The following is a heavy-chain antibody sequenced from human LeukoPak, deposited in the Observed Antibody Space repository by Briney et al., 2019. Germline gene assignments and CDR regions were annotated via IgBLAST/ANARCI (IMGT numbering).Heavy chain of an antibody. J-gene: IGHJ4*02. CDR3: ARAVYDSSGYYYLHHDY. CDR2: IYYSGST. CDR1: GDSISRSNYY. D-gene: IGHD3-22*01. Sequence: PSETLSLTCTVSGDSISRSNYYWGWIRQPPGKGLEWIGSIYYSGSTDYNPSLKSQVTMSVDTSKSQFSLKVNSVTAADTAVYYCARAVYDSSGYYYLHHDYWGQGTLVTVSS. V-gene: IGHV4-39*07.